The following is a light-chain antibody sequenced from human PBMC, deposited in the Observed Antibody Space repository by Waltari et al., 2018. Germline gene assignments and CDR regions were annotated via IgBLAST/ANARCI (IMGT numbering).Light chain of an antibody. V-gene: IGLV1-47*01. J-gene: IGLJ2*01. CDR2: RNN. CDR3: AAWDDTLSGVI. CDR1: NSNTGTNH. Sequence: QSLLTQPPSVSGTPGQRVTISCSGRNSNTGTNHVSWYQQFPGTTPKPLISRNNQRPSGVPDRFSASKSGTSASLAISGLRAEDEASYYCAAWDDTLSGVIFGGGSKLTVL.